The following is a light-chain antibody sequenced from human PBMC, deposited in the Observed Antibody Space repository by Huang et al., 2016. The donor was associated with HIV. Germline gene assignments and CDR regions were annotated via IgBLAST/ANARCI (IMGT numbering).Light chain of an antibody. CDR2: NVF. J-gene: IGKJ2*01. V-gene: IGKV2-30*01. Sequence: DVVLNQSPLSLPVTLGQSAYISCRSSQSLEYSDGNTYLSWVHQRPGQSPRRLIYNVFKRDSGVPDRFSGSGSGTDFTLKISRVEAEDVGIYYCMQGTHWPPYTFGQGTKLEI. CDR3: MQGTHWPPYT. CDR1: QSLEYSDGNTY.